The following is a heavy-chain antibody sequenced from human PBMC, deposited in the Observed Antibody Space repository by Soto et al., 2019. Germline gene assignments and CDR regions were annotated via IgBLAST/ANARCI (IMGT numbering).Heavy chain of an antibody. CDR2: IIPIFGTA. V-gene: IGHV1-69*01. J-gene: IGHJ4*02. CDR1: GGTFSSYA. Sequence: QVQLVQSGAEVKKPGSSVKVSCKASGGTFSSYAISWVRQAPGQGLEWMGGIIPIFGTANYAQKFQGRVTITADEATSTAYMELSSLRSEDTAVYYCARHLKGDILTGCDYWGKGNLVTVSS. CDR3: ARHLKGDILTGCDY. D-gene: IGHD3-9*01.